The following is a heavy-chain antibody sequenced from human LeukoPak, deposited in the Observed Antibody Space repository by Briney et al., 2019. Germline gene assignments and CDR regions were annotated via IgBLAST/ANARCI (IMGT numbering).Heavy chain of an antibody. D-gene: IGHD6-6*01. V-gene: IGHV4-59*01. Sequence: PSETLSLTCIVSADSISGYYWNWIRRPPGKGLEWLGCIYYTGSTNYSPSLKSRVSISVDMSTNQFSLKLTSVTAADTAVYYCARGTDSSSPAFDIWGQGTMDTVSS. CDR1: ADSISGYY. CDR3: ARGTDSSSPAFDI. J-gene: IGHJ3*02. CDR2: IYYTGST.